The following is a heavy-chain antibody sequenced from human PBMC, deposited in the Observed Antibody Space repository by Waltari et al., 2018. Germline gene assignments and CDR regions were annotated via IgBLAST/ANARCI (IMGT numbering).Heavy chain of an antibody. D-gene: IGHD6-13*01. CDR3: AKGGGRAAAGTKDY. CDR1: GFTFSSYA. Sequence: EVQLLESGGGLVQPGGSLRLSCAASGFTFSSYALSRVRRAPGKGLEWVSVIYSGGSTYYADSVKGRFTISRDNSKNTLYLQMNSLRAEDTAVYYCAKGGGRAAAGTKDYWGQGTLVTVSS. CDR2: IYSGGST. V-gene: IGHV3-23*03. J-gene: IGHJ4*02.